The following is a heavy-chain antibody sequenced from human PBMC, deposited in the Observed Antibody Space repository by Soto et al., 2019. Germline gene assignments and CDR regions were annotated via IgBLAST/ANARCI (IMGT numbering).Heavy chain of an antibody. D-gene: IGHD2-21*02. J-gene: IGHJ5*02. Sequence: ASVKVSCKASGYTFTSYGISWVRQAPGQGLEWMGWISAYNGNTNYAQKLQGRVTMTTDTSTSTAYMELRSLRSDDMAVYYCARLVQVTQANCFDPWGQRTLVTVSS. V-gene: IGHV1-18*03. CDR3: ARLVQVTQANCFDP. CDR1: GYTFTSYG. CDR2: ISAYNGNT.